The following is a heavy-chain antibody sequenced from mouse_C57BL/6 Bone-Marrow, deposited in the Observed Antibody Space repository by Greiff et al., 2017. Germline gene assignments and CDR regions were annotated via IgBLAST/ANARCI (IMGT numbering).Heavy chain of an antibody. CDR2: IHPNSGST. J-gene: IGHJ2*01. V-gene: IGHV1-64*01. CDR3: AKSYYVCLYFDY. D-gene: IGHD2-1*01. Sequence: QVQLQQPGAELVKPGASVKLSCKASGYTFTSYWMHWVKQRPGPGLEWIGMIHPNSGSTNYNEKFKSKATLTVDKSSSTAYMQLRSLTSEDAAVYYCAKSYYVCLYFDYWCRGTTLTVSS. CDR1: GYTFTSYW.